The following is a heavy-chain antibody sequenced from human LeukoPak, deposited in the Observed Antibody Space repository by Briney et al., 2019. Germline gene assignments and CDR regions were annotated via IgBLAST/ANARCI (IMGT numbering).Heavy chain of an antibody. Sequence: PSGTLTLTCAASGCSISSSNRWWCLRQPPGEGLEGINKNYHGGSKYYKPSLKSRVTISVDNSKNQFYLKLSSVTAADTAVYYCARGERYSSSWYDKIWFDPWGQGTLVTVSS. CDR3: ARGERYSSSWYDKIWFDP. CDR1: GCSISSSNR. J-gene: IGHJ5*02. V-gene: IGHV4-4*02. D-gene: IGHD6-13*01. CDR2: NYHGGSK.